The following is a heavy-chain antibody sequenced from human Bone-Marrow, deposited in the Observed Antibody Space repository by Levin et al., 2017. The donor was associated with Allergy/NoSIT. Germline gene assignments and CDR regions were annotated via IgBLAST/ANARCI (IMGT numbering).Heavy chain of an antibody. CDR2: IKEDGSEQ. CDR1: RFLFSTYW. Sequence: GGSLRLSCTASRFLFSTYWMTWVRQAPGKGLEWVATIKEDGSEQYYVDSVEGRFTVSRDNAKKSVFLQMYSLRAEDTAVYYCVRDIRIKVFEVTGNSYDHHYMDLWGQGTTVIVSS. CDR3: VRDIRIKVFEVTGNSYDHHYMDL. V-gene: IGHV3-7*03. D-gene: IGHD3-3*01. J-gene: IGHJ6*03.